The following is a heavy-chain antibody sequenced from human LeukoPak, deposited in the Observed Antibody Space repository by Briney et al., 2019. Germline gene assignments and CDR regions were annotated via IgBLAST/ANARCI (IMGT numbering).Heavy chain of an antibody. Sequence: GGSLRLSCAASGFTFSSYSMNWVRQAPGKGLEWVSSISSSSSSTYYADSVKGRFTISRDNAKNSLYLQMNSLRAEDTAAYYCARRLLEWLGDAFDIWGQGTMVTVSS. CDR2: ISSSSSST. J-gene: IGHJ3*02. CDR1: GFTFSSYS. CDR3: ARRLLEWLGDAFDI. D-gene: IGHD3-3*01. V-gene: IGHV3-21*01.